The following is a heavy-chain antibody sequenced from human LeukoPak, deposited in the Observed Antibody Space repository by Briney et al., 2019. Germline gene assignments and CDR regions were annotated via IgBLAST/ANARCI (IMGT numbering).Heavy chain of an antibody. J-gene: IGHJ4*02. Sequence: SETLSLTCTVSGGSISSGGYFWTWIRQQPGKGLEWIGYIYYSGSTYYNPPLKSRVTISVDMSKNQFSLKLSSVTAADTAVYYCARAPYSSSSVDYWGQGTLVTVSS. D-gene: IGHD6-6*01. V-gene: IGHV4-31*03. CDR2: IYYSGST. CDR1: GGSISSGGYF. CDR3: ARAPYSSSSVDY.